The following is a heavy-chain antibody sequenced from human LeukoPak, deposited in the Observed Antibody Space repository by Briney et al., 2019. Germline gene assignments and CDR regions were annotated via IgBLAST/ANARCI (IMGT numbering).Heavy chain of an antibody. Sequence: GRSLRLSCAASGFTFSSYAMNRVRQAPGKGLEWVAVISYDESNKYYADSVKGRFTISRDNSKNTLSVQMNSLRAEDTAMYYCATELRIATAGFDYFEHWGQGTLVTVSS. J-gene: IGHJ4*02. CDR1: GFTFSSYA. V-gene: IGHV3-30-3*01. D-gene: IGHD6-13*01. CDR3: ATELRIATAGFDYFEH. CDR2: ISYDESNK.